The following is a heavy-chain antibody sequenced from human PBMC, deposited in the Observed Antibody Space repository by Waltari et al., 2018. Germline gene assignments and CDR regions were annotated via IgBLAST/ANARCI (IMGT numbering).Heavy chain of an antibody. V-gene: IGHV5-10-1*01. Sequence: EVQLVQSGAEVGKPGESLRIAGRASGYSFTTSWITWVRQVPGKGLEWMGRIDCSDSYTNYSPSFQGHVALSVDESISTAYLQWSSLKASDTAIYYCARTIVQGQYYMDVWGKGTMVTVSS. CDR2: IDCSDSYT. J-gene: IGHJ6*03. CDR1: GYSFTTSW. CDR3: ARTIVQGQYYMDV. D-gene: IGHD3-22*01.